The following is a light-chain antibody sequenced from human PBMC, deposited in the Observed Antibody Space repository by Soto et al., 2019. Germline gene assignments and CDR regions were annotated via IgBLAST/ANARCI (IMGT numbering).Light chain of an antibody. CDR3: QQRSNWPLT. J-gene: IGKJ4*01. CDR2: DAS. Sequence: DIVLTQSPATLSLSPGERATLSCRASQSVSSYLGWYQQKPGRAPRLLIYDASNRATGIPARFSGSGSGTDXXXXXSXXEXXXFAVYYRQQRSNWPLTFGGGTRVEIK. CDR1: QSVSSY. V-gene: IGKV3-11*01.